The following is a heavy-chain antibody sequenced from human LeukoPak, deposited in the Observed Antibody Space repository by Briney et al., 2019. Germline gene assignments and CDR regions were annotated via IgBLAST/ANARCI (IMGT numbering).Heavy chain of an antibody. Sequence: GRSLRLSCVSSGFTLSGYSMHWVRQAPGKGLEWVSVIYSGGSTYYADSVKGRFTISRHNSKNTLYLQMNSLRAEDTAVYYCARDLPGAVTTAFDIWGQGTMVTVSS. CDR1: GFTLSGYS. CDR2: IYSGGST. J-gene: IGHJ3*02. D-gene: IGHD4-17*01. V-gene: IGHV3-53*04. CDR3: ARDLPGAVTTAFDI.